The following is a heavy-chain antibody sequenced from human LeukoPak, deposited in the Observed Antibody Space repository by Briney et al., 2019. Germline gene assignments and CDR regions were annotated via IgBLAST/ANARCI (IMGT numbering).Heavy chain of an antibody. V-gene: IGHV1-2*02. CDR3: AREREQGGTIWFDP. J-gene: IGHJ5*02. Sequence: ASVKVSCKASGYTFTDYYIHWVRQAPGQGLEWMGWINPNSGGINYAQNFQGRVTMTRDTSISTAYMELSRLRSDDTAVYYCAREREQGGTIWFDPWGQGTLVTVSS. D-gene: IGHD1-7*01. CDR2: INPNSGGI. CDR1: GYTFTDYY.